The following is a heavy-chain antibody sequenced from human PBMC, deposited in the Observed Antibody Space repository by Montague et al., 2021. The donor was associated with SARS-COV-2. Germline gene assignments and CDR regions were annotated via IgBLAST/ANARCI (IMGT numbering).Heavy chain of an antibody. Sequence: SLSLSLSASGFTFSSYYMNWVRQAPGKGLEWVSSISGSSSYIYYADSVKGRFTISRDNAKNSLYLQMNSLRAEDTAVYYCARDLPSFFLGIAVAGPFDPWGQGTLVTVSS. V-gene: IGHV3-21*01. CDR1: GFTFSSYY. CDR3: ARDLPSFFLGIAVAGPFDP. J-gene: IGHJ5*02. D-gene: IGHD6-19*01. CDR2: ISGSSSYI.